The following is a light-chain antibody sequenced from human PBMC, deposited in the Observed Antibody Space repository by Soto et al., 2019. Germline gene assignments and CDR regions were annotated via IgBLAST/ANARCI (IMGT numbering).Light chain of an antibody. CDR3: SSFANSNAFPYV. CDR2: EVS. V-gene: IGLV2-14*01. Sequence: QSALTQPASVSGSPGQSITISCTGTSSDVGGYNYVSWYQQHPGKAPKLMIYEVSNRPSGVSNRFSGSKSGNTASLTISGLQAEDEADYYCSSFANSNAFPYVFGTGTKVTVL. J-gene: IGLJ1*01. CDR1: SSDVGGYNY.